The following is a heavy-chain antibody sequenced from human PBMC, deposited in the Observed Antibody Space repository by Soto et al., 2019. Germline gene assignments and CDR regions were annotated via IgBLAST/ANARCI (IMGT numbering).Heavy chain of an antibody. V-gene: IGHV1-8*01. CDR3: ARGRRTKTGTTKNDYYYYMDV. CDR2: MNPNSGNT. Sequence: ASVKVSCKASGYTFTSYDINWVRQATGQGLEWMGWMNPNSGNTGYAQKFQGRVTMTRNTSISTAYMELSSLRSEDTAVYYCARGRRTKTGTTKNDYYYYMDVWGKGTTVTVSS. J-gene: IGHJ6*03. D-gene: IGHD1-7*01. CDR1: GYTFTSYD.